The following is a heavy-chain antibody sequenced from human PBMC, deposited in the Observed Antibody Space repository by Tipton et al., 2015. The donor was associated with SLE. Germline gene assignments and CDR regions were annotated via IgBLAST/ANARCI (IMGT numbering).Heavy chain of an antibody. CDR1: GGSISSGGYY. J-gene: IGHJ4*02. CDR2: IYYSGST. V-gene: IGHV4-30-4*08. Sequence: TLSLTCTVSGGSISSGGYYWSWIRQHPGKGLEWIGYIYYSGSTNYNPSLKSRVTISVDTSKNQFSLKLSSVTAADTAVYYCARGDGSPDPFYFDYWGQGTLVTVSS. D-gene: IGHD3-22*01. CDR3: ARGDGSPDPFYFDY.